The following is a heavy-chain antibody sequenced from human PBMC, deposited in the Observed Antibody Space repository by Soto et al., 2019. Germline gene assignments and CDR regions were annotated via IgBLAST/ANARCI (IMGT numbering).Heavy chain of an antibody. Sequence: EVQLVESGGDLVQPGGSLRLSCAASGFIFSTYWMTWVRQAPGRGLECVASIKEHGSQSFYADSVRGRFIISRANAKNSVYLQTNRLRAEDTAVYYGARGICQTVAPIMGCYVDYWGQGTLLTASS. D-gene: IGHD5-12*01. CDR2: IKEHGSQS. CDR3: ARGICQTVAPIMGCYVDY. CDR1: GFIFSTYW. V-gene: IGHV3-7*03. J-gene: IGHJ4*02.